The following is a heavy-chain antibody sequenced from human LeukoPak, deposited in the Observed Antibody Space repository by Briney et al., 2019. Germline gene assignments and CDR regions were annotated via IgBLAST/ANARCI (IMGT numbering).Heavy chain of an antibody. CDR1: GFTFSSYW. J-gene: IGHJ4*02. V-gene: IGHV3-7*03. CDR3: ARVGYSIVGATTYYFDY. D-gene: IGHD1-26*01. Sequence: GGSLRLSCAASGFTFSSYWMSWVRQAPGKGLEWVANIKQDGSEKYYVDSVKGRFTISRDNAKNSLYLQMNSLRAEDTALYYCARVGYSIVGATTYYFDYWGQGTLVTVSS. CDR2: IKQDGSEK.